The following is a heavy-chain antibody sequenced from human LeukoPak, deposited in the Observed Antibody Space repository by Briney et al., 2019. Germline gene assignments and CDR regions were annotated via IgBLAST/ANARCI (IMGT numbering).Heavy chain of an antibody. Sequence: GGSLRLSCAASGFTFSSYSMNWVRQAPGKGLEWVSPISSSSSYIYYADSVKGRFTISRDNAKNSLYLQMNSLRAEDTAVYYCARDAIAVAGEFDYWGQGTLVTVSS. J-gene: IGHJ4*02. CDR2: ISSSSSYI. CDR3: ARDAIAVAGEFDY. V-gene: IGHV3-21*01. CDR1: GFTFSSYS. D-gene: IGHD6-19*01.